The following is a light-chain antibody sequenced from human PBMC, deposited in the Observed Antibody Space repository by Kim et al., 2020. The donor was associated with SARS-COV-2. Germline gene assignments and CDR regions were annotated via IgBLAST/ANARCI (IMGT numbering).Light chain of an antibody. V-gene: IGLV4-69*01. CDR1: SGHSSYA. Sequence: SVKLTCALRSGHSSYAIAWHQQQPQKGPRYLMKLNSDGSHTKGDEISDRFSGSSSGTERYLTISSLQSEDEADYYCQTWVTGIQVVFGGGTQLTVL. CDR2: LNSDGSH. CDR3: QTWVTGIQVV. J-gene: IGLJ2*01.